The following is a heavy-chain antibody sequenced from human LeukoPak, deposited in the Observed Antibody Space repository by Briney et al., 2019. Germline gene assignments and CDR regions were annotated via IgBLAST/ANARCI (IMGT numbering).Heavy chain of an antibody. CDR2: ISWNSGSI. CDR3: AKDPYYYDSSGPFDY. V-gene: IGHV3-9*01. Sequence: PGGSLRLSCAASGNYWMHWVRQAPGKGLEWVSGISWNSGSIGYADSVKGRFTISRDNAKNSLYLQMNSLRAEDTALYYCAKDPYYYDSSGPFDYWGQGTLVTVSS. J-gene: IGHJ4*02. CDR1: GNYW. D-gene: IGHD3-22*01.